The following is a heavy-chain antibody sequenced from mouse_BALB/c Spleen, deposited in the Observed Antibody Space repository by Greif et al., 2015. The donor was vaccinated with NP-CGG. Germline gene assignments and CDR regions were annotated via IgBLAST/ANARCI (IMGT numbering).Heavy chain of an antibody. CDR2: IAPGSGST. CDR1: GYTFTSYW. J-gene: IGHJ4*01. V-gene: IGHV1S41*01. Sequence: DLVKPGASVKLSCKASGYTFTSYWINWIKQRPGQGLEWIGRIAPGSGSTYYNEMFKGKATLTVDTSSSTAYIQLSSLSSEDSAVYFCARDDYDIYAMDYWGQGTSVTVSS. D-gene: IGHD2-4*01. CDR3: ARDDYDIYAMDY.